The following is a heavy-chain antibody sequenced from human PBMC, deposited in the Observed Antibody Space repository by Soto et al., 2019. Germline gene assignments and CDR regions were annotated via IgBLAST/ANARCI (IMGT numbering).Heavy chain of an antibody. J-gene: IGHJ4*02. D-gene: IGHD2-2*01. Sequence: SETLSLTCAVYGGSFSGYYWSWIRQPPGKGLEWIGEINHSGSTNYNPSLKSRVTISVDTSKNQFSLKLSSVTAADTAVYYCARAPALGYCSSTSCFGRPLFDYWGQGTLVTVSS. CDR1: GGSFSGYY. CDR2: INHSGST. V-gene: IGHV4-34*01. CDR3: ARAPALGYCSSTSCFGRPLFDY.